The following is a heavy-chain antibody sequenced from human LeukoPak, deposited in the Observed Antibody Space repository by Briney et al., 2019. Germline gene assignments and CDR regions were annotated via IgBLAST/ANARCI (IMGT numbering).Heavy chain of an antibody. V-gene: IGHV4-4*02. J-gene: IGHJ6*02. Sequence: PSGTLSLTCAVSGGSISSSNWWSWVRQPPGKGLEWIGEIYHSGSTNYDPSLKSRVTISVDKSKNQFSLKLSSVTAADTAVYYCARVYAVATDGWDYYYYGMDVWGQGTTVTVSS. D-gene: IGHD5-12*01. CDR2: IYHSGST. CDR3: ARVYAVATDGWDYYYYGMDV. CDR1: GGSISSSNW.